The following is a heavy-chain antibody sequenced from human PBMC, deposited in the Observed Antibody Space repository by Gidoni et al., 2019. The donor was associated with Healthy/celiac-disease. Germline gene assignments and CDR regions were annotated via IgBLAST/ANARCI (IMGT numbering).Heavy chain of an antibody. J-gene: IGHJ5*02. D-gene: IGHD5-12*01. CDR1: GYTFTGYY. CDR3: ARSVATIFNWFDP. CDR2: INPNRGGK. V-gene: IGHV1-2*06. Sequence: QVQLVQSGAEVKKPGASVKVSCKASGYTFTGYYMHGVRQAPGQGLEWMGRINPNRGGKNYAQKFQGRVTMTRDTSISTAYMELSRLRSDDTAVYYCARSVATIFNWFDPWGQGTLVTVSS.